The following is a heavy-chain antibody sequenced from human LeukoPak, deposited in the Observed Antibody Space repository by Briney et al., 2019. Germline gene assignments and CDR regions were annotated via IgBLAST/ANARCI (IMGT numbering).Heavy chain of an antibody. CDR3: ARTSADYANDAFDI. CDR1: GFTFSSYW. Sequence: PGGSLRLSCAASGFTFSSYWMNWVRQAPGKGLEWVSSISSSSSYIYYADSVKGRFTISRDNAKNSLYLQMNSLRAEDTAVYYCARTSADYANDAFDIWGQGTMVTVSS. CDR2: ISSSSSYI. V-gene: IGHV3-21*01. D-gene: IGHD4-17*01. J-gene: IGHJ3*02.